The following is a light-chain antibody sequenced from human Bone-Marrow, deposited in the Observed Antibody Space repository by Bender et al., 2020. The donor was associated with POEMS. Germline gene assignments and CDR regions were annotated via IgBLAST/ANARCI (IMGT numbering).Light chain of an antibody. J-gene: IGLJ3*02. CDR2: DVV. Sequence: QSALTQPASVSGSPGQSITISCTGTSSDVGSYNVVSWYRQHPGKAPKLMIYDVVYRPSGVSNRFSGSKSGNTASLTISGLQAEDEADYYCSSYTSSDTQVFGGGTKLTVL. CDR3: SSYTSSDTQV. CDR1: SSDVGSYNV. V-gene: IGLV2-14*02.